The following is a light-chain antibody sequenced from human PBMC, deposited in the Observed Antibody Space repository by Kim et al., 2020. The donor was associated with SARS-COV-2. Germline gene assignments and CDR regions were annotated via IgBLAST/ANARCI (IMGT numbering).Light chain of an antibody. Sequence: EIVLTQSPGTLSLSPGERATLSCRASQSVRSSHLAWYQQKPGQAPRLLIYGASSRATGIPDRFSGSGSGTDFTLTISRLEPEDFAVYYCQQCFGSPYTFGQGTKLEI. J-gene: IGKJ2*01. CDR1: QSVRSSH. V-gene: IGKV3-20*01. CDR2: GAS. CDR3: QQCFGSPYT.